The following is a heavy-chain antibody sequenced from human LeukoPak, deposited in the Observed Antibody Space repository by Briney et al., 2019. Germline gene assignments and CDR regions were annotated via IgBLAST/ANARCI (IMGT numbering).Heavy chain of an antibody. CDR1: GFTFDDYA. CDR3: AKGRYSYGSGNFDY. D-gene: IGHD5-18*01. V-gene: IGHV3-43*02. CDR2: ISGDGGST. Sequence: GGSLRLSCAASGFTFDDYAVHWVRQAPGKGLEWVSLISGDGGSTYYADSVKGRFTISRDNSKNSLYLQMNSLRTEDTALYYCAKGRYSYGSGNFDYWGQGTQVSVSS. J-gene: IGHJ4*02.